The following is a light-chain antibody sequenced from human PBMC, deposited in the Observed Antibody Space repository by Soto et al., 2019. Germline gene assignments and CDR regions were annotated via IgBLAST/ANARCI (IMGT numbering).Light chain of an antibody. V-gene: IGLV2-14*01. CDR2: EVT. Sequence: QSVLTQPASVSGSPGQSITISCTGATSDIGNYNYVSWFQHHLGKAPKLLIYEVTTRPSGISNRFSGSKSGNTASLTISGLQSEDEADYFCASYTSTTTLFVFGTGTKVTVL. CDR1: TSDIGNYNY. CDR3: ASYTSTTTLFV. J-gene: IGLJ1*01.